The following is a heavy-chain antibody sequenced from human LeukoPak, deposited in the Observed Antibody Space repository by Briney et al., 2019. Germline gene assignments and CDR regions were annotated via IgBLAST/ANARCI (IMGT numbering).Heavy chain of an antibody. CDR2: IYTSGTA. CDR1: GGSISSYY. CDR3: ARGKVVAGTPGQNSWDC. D-gene: IGHD6-19*01. Sequence: SETLSLTCTVSGGSISSYYWNWIRQPAGKGLEWIGRIYTSGTANYKPSRKSRVTMSVDTSKNQFSLRLSSVTAADTAVYYCARGKVVAGTPGQNSWDCWGQGTLVTVSS. V-gene: IGHV4-4*07. J-gene: IGHJ4*02.